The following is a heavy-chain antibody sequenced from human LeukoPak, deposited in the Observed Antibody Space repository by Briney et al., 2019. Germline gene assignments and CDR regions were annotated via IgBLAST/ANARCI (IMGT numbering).Heavy chain of an antibody. CDR2: IYSDNT. D-gene: IGHD4/OR15-4a*01. V-gene: IGHV3-53*01. CDR1: GFTVSSNS. CDR3: ARRAGAYSHPYDY. J-gene: IGHJ4*02. Sequence: GFLRLSCTVSGFTVSSNSMSWVRQAPGKGLEWVSFIYSDNTHYSDSVKGLFTISRDNSKNTLYLQMNSLRAEDTAVYYCARRAGAYSHPYDYWGQGTLVTVSS.